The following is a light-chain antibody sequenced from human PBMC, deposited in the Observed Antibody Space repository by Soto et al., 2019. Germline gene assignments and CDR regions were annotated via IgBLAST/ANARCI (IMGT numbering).Light chain of an antibody. CDR2: GAS. J-gene: IGKJ1*01. V-gene: IGKV3-15*01. CDR3: QQYNNWPKGT. CDR1: QSVSSN. Sequence: EIVMTQSPATLSVSPGERATLSCRASQSVSSNLAWYQQKPGQAPRLLIYGASTRATGIPARFSGSGSGTEFTLTSSSRQYEDFEVCYCQQYNNWPKGTFGQGTKVEIK.